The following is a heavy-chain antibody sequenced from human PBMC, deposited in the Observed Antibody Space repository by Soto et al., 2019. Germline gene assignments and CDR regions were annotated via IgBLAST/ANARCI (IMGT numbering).Heavy chain of an antibody. J-gene: IGHJ4*02. D-gene: IGHD5-12*01. Sequence: SETLSLTCTLSGGSISSYYWSWVRQPPGKGLEWIGYIYYSGSTNYNPSLKSRVTISVDTSKNQFSLKLSSVTAADTAVYYCARRYGSSFDYWGQGTLVTVS. CDR1: GGSISSYY. V-gene: IGHV4-59*08. CDR3: ARRYGSSFDY. CDR2: IYYSGST.